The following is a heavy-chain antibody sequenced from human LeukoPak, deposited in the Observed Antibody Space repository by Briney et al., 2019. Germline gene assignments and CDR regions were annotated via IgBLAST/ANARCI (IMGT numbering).Heavy chain of an antibody. CDR3: ARGIAAAGTDY. Sequence: ASVRDSSKASGGTFIIYAISWVRQAPRQGVGWMGGIIPIFGTANYAQKFQGRVTITADESTSTAYMELSSLRSEDTAVYYCARGIAAAGTDYWGQGTLVTVSS. CDR1: GGTFIIYA. V-gene: IGHV1-69*13. CDR2: IIPIFGTA. D-gene: IGHD6-13*01. J-gene: IGHJ4*02.